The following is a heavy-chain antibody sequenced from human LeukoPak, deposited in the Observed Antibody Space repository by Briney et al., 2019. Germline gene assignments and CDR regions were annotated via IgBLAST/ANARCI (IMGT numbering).Heavy chain of an antibody. CDR2: VNFANSDT. V-gene: IGHV5-51*01. CDR3: ARSVSATGSPLDM. Sequence: GESLKISCRGYSFANYRIGWVRQMPGKGVEWMAPVNFANSDTRYSPSFQGQVVVSVDRSINTAYLQWTSLEASDTALYYCARSVSATGSPLDMWGQGTMVSVSS. J-gene: IGHJ3*02. D-gene: IGHD5/OR15-5a*01. CDR1: YSFANYR.